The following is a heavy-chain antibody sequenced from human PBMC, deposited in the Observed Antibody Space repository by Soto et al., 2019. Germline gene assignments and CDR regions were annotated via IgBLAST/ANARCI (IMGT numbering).Heavy chain of an antibody. D-gene: IGHD6-13*01. V-gene: IGHV1-2*04. CDR2: INPNSGGT. CDR1: GYTFTGYY. Sequence: SVKVSCKASGYTFTGYYMHWVRQAPGQGLEWMGWINPNSGGTNYAQKFQGWVTMTRDTSISTAYMELSRLRSDDTAVYYCARGHGYSSSWFQNYYYYGMDVWGQGTTVTVSS. J-gene: IGHJ6*02. CDR3: ARGHGYSSSWFQNYYYYGMDV.